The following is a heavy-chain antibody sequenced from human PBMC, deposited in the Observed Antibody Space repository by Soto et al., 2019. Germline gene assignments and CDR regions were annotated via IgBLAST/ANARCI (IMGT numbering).Heavy chain of an antibody. V-gene: IGHV1-18*01. CDR2: ISTYLGTT. CDR1: GYSFTMYG. Sequence: QVQLVQSEGEVRRPGASVKVSCKASGYSFTMYGITWVRQAPGQGLEWMGWISTYLGTTKYARKFQGRVTMTTDTSTSTADMDLRTLRSDDTAVYYCARLIATSADYWGQGTLVTVSS. CDR3: ARLIATSADY. J-gene: IGHJ4*02. D-gene: IGHD3-16*02.